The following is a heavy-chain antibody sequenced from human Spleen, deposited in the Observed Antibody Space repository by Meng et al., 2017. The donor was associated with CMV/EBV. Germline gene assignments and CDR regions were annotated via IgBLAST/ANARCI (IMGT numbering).Heavy chain of an antibody. D-gene: IGHD6-13*01. CDR1: GYTLTELS. V-gene: IGHV1-24*01. Sequence: VHRVDSGGQVNNPGASVKSSCKFPGYTLTELSMHWVRQAPGKGLEWMGGFDPDDGETIYAQKFQGRVTMTEDTSTDTAYMELSSLRSEDTAVYYCATVHLYSRGVHPWGQGTLVTVSS. CDR2: FDPDDGET. CDR3: ATVHLYSRGVHP. J-gene: IGHJ5*02.